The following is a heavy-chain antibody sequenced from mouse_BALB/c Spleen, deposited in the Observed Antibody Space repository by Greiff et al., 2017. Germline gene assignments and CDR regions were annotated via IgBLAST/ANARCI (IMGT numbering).Heavy chain of an antibody. D-gene: IGHD3-1*01. CDR2: IWGDGST. CDR1: GFSLTGYG. CDR3: SRGRTGYVGYAMDY. Sequence: VKLMESGPGLVAPSQSLSITCTVSGFSLTGYGVNWVRQPPGKGLEWLGMIWGDGSTDYNSSLKSRLSISKDNSKSQVFLKMNSLQTDDPARYDGSRGRTGYVGYAMDYWGQGTSVTVSS. J-gene: IGHJ4*01. V-gene: IGHV2-6-7*01.